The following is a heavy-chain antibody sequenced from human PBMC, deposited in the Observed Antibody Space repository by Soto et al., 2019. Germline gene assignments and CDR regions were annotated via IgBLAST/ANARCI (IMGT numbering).Heavy chain of an antibody. CDR3: VRGLTRDGYKFAY. V-gene: IGHV3-49*04. Sequence: EVHLVESGGDLVSPGRSLRLSCTVSGFTFRDYAMSWVRQAPGKGLEWVCFIRSNTYGGATECAASVKGRFTISRDDSKSVAYLQMNSLKAEDTAVYYCVRGLTRDGYKFAYWGRGTLVTVSS. D-gene: IGHD3-10*01. CDR2: IRSNTYGGAT. J-gene: IGHJ4*02. CDR1: GFTFRDYA.